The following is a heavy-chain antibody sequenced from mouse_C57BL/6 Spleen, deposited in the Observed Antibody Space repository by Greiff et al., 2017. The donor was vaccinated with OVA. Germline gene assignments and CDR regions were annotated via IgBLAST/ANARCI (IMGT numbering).Heavy chain of an antibody. CDR3: ARHECSLACFAY. V-gene: IGHV5-9*01. D-gene: IGHD6-1*01. CDR1: GFTFSSYT. Sequence: EVKLVESGGGLVKPGGSLKLSCAASGFTFSSYTMSWVRQTPEKRLEWVATISGGGGNTYYPASVKGRFTISRVNAKNTLYLQLIRLRSADTALYYGARHECSLACFAYWGQGTLVTVSA. J-gene: IGHJ3*01. CDR2: ISGGGGNT.